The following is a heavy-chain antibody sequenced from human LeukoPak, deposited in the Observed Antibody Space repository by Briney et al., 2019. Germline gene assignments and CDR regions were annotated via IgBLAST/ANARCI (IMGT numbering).Heavy chain of an antibody. CDR2: IDSGDII. V-gene: IGHV3-66*01. Sequence: GGSLRLSCAASGFTFSSNYMSWVRQAPGKGLEWVSVIDSGDIIFYADTGKGRFSISRDNSKNTLYLQMNSLRAEDTAVYYCTRGPQSSRYYDAFDIWGQGTMVTVSS. J-gene: IGHJ3*02. CDR3: TRGPQSSRYYDAFDI. CDR1: GFTFSSNY. D-gene: IGHD3-22*01.